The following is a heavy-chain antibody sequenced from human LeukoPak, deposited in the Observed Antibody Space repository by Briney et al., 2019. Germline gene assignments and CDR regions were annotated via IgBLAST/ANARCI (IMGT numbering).Heavy chain of an antibody. CDR2: MKEDGSDK. D-gene: IGHD3-16*01. V-gene: IGHV3-7*01. CDR1: GFPFSTYY. J-gene: IGHJ6*02. CDR3: ARAPLVVSRQYHYGLDV. Sequence: GGSLRLSCAASGFPFSTYYMSWVRQAPGKGLEWVANMKEDGSDKYYVDSVKGRFTVSRDNAKNSVFLQMNSLRDEDTGLYFCARAPLVVSRQYHYGLDVWGQGTTVTGSS.